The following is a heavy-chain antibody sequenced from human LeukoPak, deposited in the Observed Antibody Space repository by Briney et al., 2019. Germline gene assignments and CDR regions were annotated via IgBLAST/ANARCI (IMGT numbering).Heavy chain of an antibody. V-gene: IGHV3-30*18. CDR2: ISYDGSNK. Sequence: PGGSLRLSCAASGFTFSSYGMHWVRQAPGKGLEWVAVISYDGSNKYYADSVKGRFTISRDNSKNTLYLQMNSLRAEDTAVYYCAKSMYGIFGELSGYFDYWGQGTLVTVSS. CDR3: AKSMYGIFGELSGYFDY. D-gene: IGHD3-10*01. J-gene: IGHJ4*02. CDR1: GFTFSSYG.